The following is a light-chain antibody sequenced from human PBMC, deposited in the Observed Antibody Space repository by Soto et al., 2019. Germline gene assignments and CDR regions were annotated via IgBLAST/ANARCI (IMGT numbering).Light chain of an antibody. Sequence: DIQMTQSPSSLSASVGDRVTITCRASQGIDTNLAWLQQKPGKAPKTLIYAASSLHSGVPSRFSGSGFGTDFTLTISSLQPEDFATYYCQHYNGYPQTFGQGTRLDIK. CDR1: QGIDTN. CDR2: AAS. V-gene: IGKV1-16*01. J-gene: IGKJ5*01. CDR3: QHYNGYPQT.